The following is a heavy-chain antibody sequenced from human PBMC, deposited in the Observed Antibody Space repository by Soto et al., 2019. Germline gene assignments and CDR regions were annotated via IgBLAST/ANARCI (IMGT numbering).Heavy chain of an antibody. V-gene: IGHV4-39*07. D-gene: IGHD3-3*01. J-gene: IGHJ6*02. Sequence: SETLSLTCTVSGGSISSSSYYWGWIRQPPGKGLEWIGSIYYTGSTYYSPSLKGRVTISVDTSKNQFSLKLSSVTAADTAVYYCARVGWGVVILNKYYYYGMDVWGQGTTVTVSS. CDR3: ARVGWGVVILNKYYYYGMDV. CDR1: GGSISSSSYY. CDR2: IYYTGST.